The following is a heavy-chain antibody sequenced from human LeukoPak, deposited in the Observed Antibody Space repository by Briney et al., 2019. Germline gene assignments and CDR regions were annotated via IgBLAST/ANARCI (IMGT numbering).Heavy chain of an antibody. CDR1: GFTSSRHW. J-gene: IGHJ4*02. Sequence: PGGSLRLSCAVSGFTSSRHWMSWVRQTPEKGLEWVANIKEDASEENYVDSVKGRFTISRDNAKNSLYLQMNSLRAEDTAVYYCAIAAGWELGYSGQGTLVTVSS. CDR3: AIAAGWELGY. CDR2: IKEDASEE. V-gene: IGHV3-7*01. D-gene: IGHD6-25*01.